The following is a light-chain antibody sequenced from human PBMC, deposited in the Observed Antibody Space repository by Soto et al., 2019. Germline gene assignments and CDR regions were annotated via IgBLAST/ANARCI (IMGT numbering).Light chain of an antibody. V-gene: IGKV3-20*01. Sequence: VLTQSPRTLSLSPGERATLSCRASQSVSNNYLAWYQQKPGQAPRLLIYGASNRATGIPDRFSGSGSGTEFTLTFSNLQPDDCATYKSQQYDNYSTSCQGTKADIK. CDR1: QSVSNNY. CDR3: QQYDNYST. CDR2: GAS. J-gene: IGKJ1*01.